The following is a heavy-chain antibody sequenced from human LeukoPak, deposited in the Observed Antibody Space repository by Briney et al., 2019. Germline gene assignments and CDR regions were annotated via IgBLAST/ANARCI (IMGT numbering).Heavy chain of an antibody. D-gene: IGHD4-17*01. J-gene: IGHJ5*02. V-gene: IGHV3-7*01. Sequence: GGSLRLSCAAFGVTFTTYWRNWVRQAPGKGLEWVARINPDGSQTIYVDSVKGRFTISRDNAENSLYLQMNTLRAEDTAVYYCARDLGYGALDPWGQGTLVTVSS. CDR2: INPDGSQT. CDR1: GVTFTTYW. CDR3: ARDLGYGALDP.